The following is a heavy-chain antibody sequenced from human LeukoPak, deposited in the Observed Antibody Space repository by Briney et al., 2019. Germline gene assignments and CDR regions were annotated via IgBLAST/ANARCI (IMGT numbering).Heavy chain of an antibody. D-gene: IGHD6-19*01. Sequence: SETLSLTCTVSGGSISSGSYYWSWIRQPAGKGLEWIVRIYTSGSTNYNPSLKSRVTISVDTSKNQFSLKLSSVTAADTAVYYCAREDRYSSGWSGGYYFDYWGQGTLVTVSS. J-gene: IGHJ4*02. V-gene: IGHV4-61*02. CDR1: GGSISSGSYY. CDR2: IYTSGST. CDR3: AREDRYSSGWSGGYYFDY.